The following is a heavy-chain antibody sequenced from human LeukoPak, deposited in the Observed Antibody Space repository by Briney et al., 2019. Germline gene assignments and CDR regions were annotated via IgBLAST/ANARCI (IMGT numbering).Heavy chain of an antibody. V-gene: IGHV4-59*01. CDR1: GGSFSSYY. J-gene: IGHJ5*02. Sequence: SETLSLTCTVSGGSFSSYYWSWIRQPPGKGLEWIGYIYYSGSTSYNPTLKSRVTMSVDTSKNQFSLKLSSVTAADTAVYYCARDNMSHWFDPWGQGTLVTVSS. CDR3: ARDNMSHWFDP. D-gene: IGHD2/OR15-2a*01. CDR2: IYYSGST.